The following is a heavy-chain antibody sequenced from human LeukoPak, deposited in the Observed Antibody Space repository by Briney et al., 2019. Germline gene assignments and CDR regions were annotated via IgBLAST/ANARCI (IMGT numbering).Heavy chain of an antibody. V-gene: IGHV1-18*01. J-gene: IGHJ4*02. D-gene: IGHD5-18*01. CDR2: ISAYNGNT. Sequence: ASVKVSCKASGYTFTSYGISWVRQAPGQGLEWMGWISAYNGNTNYAQKLQGRVTITRDTSASTAYMELSSLRSEDTAVYYCARLLGYSQVYYFDYWGQGTLVTVSS. CDR1: GYTFTSYG. CDR3: ARLLGYSQVYYFDY.